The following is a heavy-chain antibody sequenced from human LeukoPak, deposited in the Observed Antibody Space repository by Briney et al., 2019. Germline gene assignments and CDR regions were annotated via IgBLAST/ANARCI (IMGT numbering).Heavy chain of an antibody. J-gene: IGHJ3*02. CDR1: GFTFSSYA. D-gene: IGHD2-15*01. V-gene: IGHV3-53*01. CDR2: IYSGGST. Sequence: GGSLRLSCAASGFTFSSYAMSRVRQAPGKGLEWVSVIYSGGSTYYADSVKGRFTISRDNSKNTLYLQMNSLRAEDTAVYYCARSYCSGGSCYSSPYAFDIWGQGTMVTVSS. CDR3: ARSYCSGGSCYSSPYAFDI.